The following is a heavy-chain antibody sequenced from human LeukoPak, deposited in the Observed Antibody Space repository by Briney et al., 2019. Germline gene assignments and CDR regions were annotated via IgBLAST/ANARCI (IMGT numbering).Heavy chain of an antibody. V-gene: IGHV1-69*05. Sequence: GASVKVSCKASGGTFSSYAISWVRQAPGQGLEWMGRIIPIFGTANYAQKFPGRVTITTDESTSTAYMELSSLRSEDTAVYYCARDLGRITMIGGDVWGQGTMVTVSS. J-gene: IGHJ3*01. CDR1: GGTFSSYA. CDR3: ARDLGRITMIGGDV. CDR2: IIPIFGTA. D-gene: IGHD3-22*01.